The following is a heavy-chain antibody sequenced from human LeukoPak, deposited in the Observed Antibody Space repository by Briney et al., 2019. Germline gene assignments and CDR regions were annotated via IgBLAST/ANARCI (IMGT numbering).Heavy chain of an antibody. CDR3: AKVRRPYYGTHFDY. D-gene: IGHD3-10*01. Sequence: GGSLRLSCTASGFTFGDYAMTWVRQAPGKGLEWVGFIASETYGGTAEYAASVKGRFTISRDDSKSIAYLQMNSLRAEDTAVYYCAKVRRPYYGTHFDYWGQGTLVTVSS. J-gene: IGHJ4*02. CDR1: GFTFGDYA. CDR2: IASETYGGTA. V-gene: IGHV3-49*04.